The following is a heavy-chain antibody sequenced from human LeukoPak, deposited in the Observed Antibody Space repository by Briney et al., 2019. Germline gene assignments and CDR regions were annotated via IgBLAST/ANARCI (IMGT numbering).Heavy chain of an antibody. J-gene: IGHJ4*02. V-gene: IGHV3-48*01. CDR1: GFTFSSYS. D-gene: IGHD1-7*01. CDR3: AGTSTGTTVDY. CDR2: ISSSSSTI. Sequence: GGSLRLSCAASGFTFSSYSMNWVRQAPGKGLEWVSYISSSSSTIYYADSVKGRFTISRDNAKNSLYPQMNSLRAEDTAVYYCAGTSTGTTVDYWGQGTLVTVSS.